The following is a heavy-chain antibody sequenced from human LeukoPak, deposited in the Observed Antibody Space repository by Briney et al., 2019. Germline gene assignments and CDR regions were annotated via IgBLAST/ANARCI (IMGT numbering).Heavy chain of an antibody. CDR3: ARLGRTTSGEGLDY. Sequence: ASVKVSCKASVYTFNSYYIHWVRQAPGQGLEWMGIINPSGGSTSYAQKFQGRVTMTRGTSTTTVYMELSSLRSEDTAVYYCARLGRTTSGEGLDYWGQGTLVTVSS. CDR2: INPSGGST. D-gene: IGHD2-2*01. V-gene: IGHV1-46*02. CDR1: VYTFNSYY. J-gene: IGHJ4*02.